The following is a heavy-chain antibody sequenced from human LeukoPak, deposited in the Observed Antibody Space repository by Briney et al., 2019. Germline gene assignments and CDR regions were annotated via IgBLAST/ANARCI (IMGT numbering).Heavy chain of an antibody. CDR2: IYHSGST. J-gene: IGHJ4*02. CDR3: ARVPADYGFFDY. V-gene: IGHV4-4*02. CDR1: GGSISSSNW. Sequence: SETPSLTCAVSGGSISSSNWWSWVRQPPGKGLEWIGEIYHSGSTNYNPSLKSRVTISVDKSKNQFSLKLSSVTAADTAVYYCARVPADYGFFDYWGQGTLVTVSS. D-gene: IGHD4-17*01.